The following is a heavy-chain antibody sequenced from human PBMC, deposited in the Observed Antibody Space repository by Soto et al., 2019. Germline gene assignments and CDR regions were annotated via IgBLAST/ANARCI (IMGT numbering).Heavy chain of an antibody. CDR2: IIPIFGTA. Sequence: SVKVSCQASGGTFSSYAISWVRQAPGQGLEWMGGIIPIFGTANYAQKFQGRVTITADESTSTAYMELSSLRSEDTAVYYCARPEEYSSSSGWFDPWGQGTLVTVSS. J-gene: IGHJ5*02. CDR3: ARPEEYSSSSGWFDP. D-gene: IGHD6-6*01. CDR1: GGTFSSYA. V-gene: IGHV1-69*13.